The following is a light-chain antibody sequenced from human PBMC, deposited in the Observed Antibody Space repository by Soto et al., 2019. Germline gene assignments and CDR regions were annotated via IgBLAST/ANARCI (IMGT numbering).Light chain of an antibody. V-gene: IGKV4-1*01. J-gene: IGKJ4*02. CDR2: VAS. CDR1: QSILFSANKKNY. Sequence: DIVLTQSTDSLAVSVGERASVNCKLSQSILFSANKKNYIGSYQQKPGQHPRLLFYVASSRESGVPDRLCVSGSGTDVTRSVSSLQAGDGAVYYGRQYYSTPCTFSGGTKVDSK. CDR3: RQYYSTPCT.